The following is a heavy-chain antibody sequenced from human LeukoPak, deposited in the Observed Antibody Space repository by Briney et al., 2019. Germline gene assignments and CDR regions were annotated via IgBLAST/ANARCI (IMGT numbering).Heavy chain of an antibody. D-gene: IGHD3-10*01. J-gene: IGHJ5*02. Sequence: PSETLSLTCAVYGGSFSGYYWSWIRQPPGKGLEWIGEINHSGSTNYNPSLKSRVTISVDTSKNQFSLKLSSVTAADTAVYYCARRKFGYLVYNWFDPWGQGTLVTVSS. CDR3: ARRKFGYLVYNWFDP. V-gene: IGHV4-34*01. CDR1: GGSFSGYY. CDR2: INHSGST.